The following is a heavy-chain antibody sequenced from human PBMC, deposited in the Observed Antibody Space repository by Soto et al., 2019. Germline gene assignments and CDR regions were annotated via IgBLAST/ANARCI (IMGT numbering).Heavy chain of an antibody. CDR2: IIPIFGTA. CDR3: ARDGRSPRVTARDYYGMYV. CDR1: GGTFSSYA. V-gene: IGHV1-69*13. Sequence: ASVKVSSKASGGTFSSYAISWVRQAPGQVPEWMGGIIPIFGTANYAQKFQGRVTITADESTSTAYMELSSLRSEDTAVYYCARDGRSPRVTARDYYGMYVCGQGTKVT. J-gene: IGHJ6*02. D-gene: IGHD2-21*01.